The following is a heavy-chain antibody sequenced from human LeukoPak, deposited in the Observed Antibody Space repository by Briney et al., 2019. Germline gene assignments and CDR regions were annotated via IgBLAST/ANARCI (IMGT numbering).Heavy chain of an antibody. CDR2: INHSGST. D-gene: IGHD6-13*01. Sequence: PSETLSLTCAVYGGSFSGYYWSWIRQPPGKGLEWIGEINHSGSTNYNPSLKSRVTISVDTSKNQFSLQLNSVTPEDTAVYYCARLYSSSWQGNWFDPWGQGTLVTVSS. J-gene: IGHJ5*02. CDR1: GGSFSGYY. V-gene: IGHV4-34*01. CDR3: ARLYSSSWQGNWFDP.